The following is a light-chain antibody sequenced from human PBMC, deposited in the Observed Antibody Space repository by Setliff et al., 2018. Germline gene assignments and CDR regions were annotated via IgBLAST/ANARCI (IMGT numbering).Light chain of an antibody. V-gene: IGLV2-8*01. CDR2: EVS. Sequence: SALPQPPSASGSPGQSVTISCTGTSSDVGGYNFVAWYQQHPGKAPKLMIYEVSKRPSGVPDRFSGSKSGNTASLTVSGLQAEDEADYYCSSYAGNYIYVFGTGTKVTVL. CDR3: SSYAGNYIYV. J-gene: IGLJ1*01. CDR1: SSDVGGYNF.